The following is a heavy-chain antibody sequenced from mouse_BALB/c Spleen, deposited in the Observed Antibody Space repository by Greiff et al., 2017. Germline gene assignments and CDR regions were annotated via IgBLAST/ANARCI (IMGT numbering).Heavy chain of an antibody. CDR3: GYDGYYVGFDY. Sequence: EVKVEESGPGLVKPSQSLSLTCSVTGYSITSGYYWNWIRQFPGNKLEWMGYISYDGSNNYNPSLKNRISITRDTSKNQFFLKLNSVTTEDTATYYCGYDGYYVGFDYWGQGTTLTVSS. CDR2: ISYDGSN. D-gene: IGHD2-3*01. CDR1: GYSITSGYY. V-gene: IGHV3-6*02. J-gene: IGHJ2*01.